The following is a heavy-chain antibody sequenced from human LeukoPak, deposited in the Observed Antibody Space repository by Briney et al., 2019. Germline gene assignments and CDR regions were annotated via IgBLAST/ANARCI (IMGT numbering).Heavy chain of an antibody. Sequence: SETLSLTCTVSGGSISTYYWSWIRQPAGKGLEWIGRIYTSGSTNYNPSLKSRVTMSVDTSKNQFSLKLSSVTAADTAVYYCARQSGSYSDYYYYYYMDVWGKGTTVTVSS. CDR3: ARQSGSYSDYYYYYYMDV. CDR2: IYTSGST. CDR1: GGSISTYY. D-gene: IGHD1-26*01. J-gene: IGHJ6*03. V-gene: IGHV4-4*07.